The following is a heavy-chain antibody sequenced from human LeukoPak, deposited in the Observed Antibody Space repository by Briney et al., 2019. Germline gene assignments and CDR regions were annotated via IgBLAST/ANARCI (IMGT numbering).Heavy chain of an antibody. CDR1: GFTFSSYA. CDR2: ISGSGGST. D-gene: IGHD3-3*01. J-gene: IGHJ4*02. Sequence: PGGSLRLSCAASGFTFSSYAMSWVRQPPGKGLEWVLAISGSGGSTYYADSVKGRFTISRDNSKNTLYLQMNSLRAEDTAVYYCAKDNRITIFGVVMGPHFDYWGQGTLVTVSS. V-gene: IGHV3-23*01. CDR3: AKDNRITIFGVVMGPHFDY.